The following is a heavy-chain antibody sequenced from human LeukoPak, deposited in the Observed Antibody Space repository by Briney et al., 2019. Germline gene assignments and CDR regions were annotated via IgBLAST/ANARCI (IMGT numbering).Heavy chain of an antibody. Sequence: ASVKVSCKASGYTFTSYDINWVRQAAGQGLEWMGWMNPNSGNTGYAQKFQGRVTMTRNTSISTAYMELSSLRSEDTAVYYCASYSSSWTGYFQHWGQGTLVTVSS. CDR2: MNPNSGNT. CDR1: GYTFTSYD. J-gene: IGHJ1*01. CDR3: ASYSSSWTGYFQH. V-gene: IGHV1-8*01. D-gene: IGHD6-13*01.